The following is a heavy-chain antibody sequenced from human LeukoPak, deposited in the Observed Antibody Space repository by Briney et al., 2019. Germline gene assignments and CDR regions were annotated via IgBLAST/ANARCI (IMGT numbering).Heavy chain of an antibody. CDR1: GGTFSSYA. D-gene: IGHD6-13*01. CDR2: IIPILGIA. Sequence: SVKVSCKASGGTFSSYAISWVRQAPGQGLEWMGRIIPILGIANYAQKFQGRVTITADKSTRTAYMELSSLRSEDTAVYYCARDIDGYSSSWYSDYWGQGTLVTVSS. CDR3: ARDIDGYSSSWYSDY. V-gene: IGHV1-69*04. J-gene: IGHJ4*02.